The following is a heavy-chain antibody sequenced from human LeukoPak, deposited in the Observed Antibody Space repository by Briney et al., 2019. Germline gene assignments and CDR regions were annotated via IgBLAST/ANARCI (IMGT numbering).Heavy chain of an antibody. CDR3: ARDPGSWQTPFFDY. CDR1: GFTFSSYA. D-gene: IGHD6-13*01. Sequence: GGSLRLSCAASGFTFSSYAMSWVRQAPGKGLEWVSAISGSGGSTYYADSVKGRFTISRDNSKNTLYLQMNSLRAEDTAVYYCARDPGSWQTPFFDYWGQGTLVTVSS. J-gene: IGHJ4*02. CDR2: ISGSGGST. V-gene: IGHV3-23*01.